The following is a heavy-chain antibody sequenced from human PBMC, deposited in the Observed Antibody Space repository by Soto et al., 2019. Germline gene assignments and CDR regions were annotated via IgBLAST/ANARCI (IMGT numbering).Heavy chain of an antibody. CDR1: GGTFSSYA. V-gene: IGHV1-69*13. CDR3: ARDRDYYDSSGYYPN. CDR2: IIPIFGTA. D-gene: IGHD3-22*01. J-gene: IGHJ4*02. Sequence: SVKVSCKASGGTFSSYAISWVRQAPGQGLEWMGGIIPIFGTANYAQKFQGRVTITADESTSTAYMELSSLRSEDTAVYYCARDRDYYDSSGYYPNWGQGTLVTVSS.